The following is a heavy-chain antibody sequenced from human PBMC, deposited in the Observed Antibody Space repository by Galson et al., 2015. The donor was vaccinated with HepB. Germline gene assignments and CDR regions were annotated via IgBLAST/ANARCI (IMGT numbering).Heavy chain of an antibody. CDR2: INTNTGNP. CDR1: GYTFTSYA. J-gene: IGHJ1*01. CDR3: VDGQLFSPGDFQH. V-gene: IGHV7-4-1*02. D-gene: IGHD5-18*01. Sequence: QSGAEVKKPGESLRISCKASGYTFTSYAMNWVRQAPGQGLEWMGWINTNTGNPTYAQGFTGRFVFSLDTSVSTAYLQISSLKAEDTAVYYCVDGQLFSPGDFQHWGQGTLVTVSS.